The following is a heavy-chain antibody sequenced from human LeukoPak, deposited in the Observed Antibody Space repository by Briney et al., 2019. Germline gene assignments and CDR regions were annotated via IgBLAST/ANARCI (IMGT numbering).Heavy chain of an antibody. CDR3: AKGSYGSGDFYGMDV. V-gene: IGHV3-30*18. Sequence: GGSLRLSCAASGFTSSSYGMHWVRQAPGKGLEWVAVISYDGSNKYYADSVKGRFTISRDNSKNTLYLQMNSLRAEDTAVYYCAKGSYGSGDFYGMDVWGQGTTVTVSS. CDR2: ISYDGSNK. J-gene: IGHJ6*02. D-gene: IGHD3-10*01. CDR1: GFTSSSYG.